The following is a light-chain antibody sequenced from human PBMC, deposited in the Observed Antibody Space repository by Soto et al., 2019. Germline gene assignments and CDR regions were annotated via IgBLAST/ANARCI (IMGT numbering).Light chain of an antibody. V-gene: IGLV5-45*03. J-gene: IGLJ3*02. CDR2: FKSDSDK. CDR3: MTWHISAWV. CDR1: SGINVGTYR. Sequence: QPVLTQPSSLSASPGASASLTCTLRSGINVGTYRIYWYQQKPGSPPQYLLRFKSDSDKHQGSGVPSRFSGSKDASANAGILLISGLQSEDEADYYGMTWHISAWVFGGGTKLTVL.